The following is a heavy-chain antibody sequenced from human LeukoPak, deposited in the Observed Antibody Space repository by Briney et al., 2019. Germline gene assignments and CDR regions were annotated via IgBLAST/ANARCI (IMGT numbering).Heavy chain of an antibody. D-gene: IGHD6-13*01. CDR2: ISWNGASV. J-gene: IGHJ4*02. Sequence: GGSLRLSCEASGFTFDDYGTHWVRQAPGKGLEWVSSISWNGASVGYVDSAKGRFTISRDNAKKTLYLQMNSLTAEDTALYYCAKDYGYSSSWYDYWGQGTLVTVSS. CDR1: GFTFDDYG. V-gene: IGHV3-9*01. CDR3: AKDYGYSSSWYDY.